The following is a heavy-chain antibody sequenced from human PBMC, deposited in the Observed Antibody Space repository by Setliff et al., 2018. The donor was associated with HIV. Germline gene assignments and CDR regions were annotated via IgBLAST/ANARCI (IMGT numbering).Heavy chain of an antibody. CDR2: ISYDGSNK. V-gene: IGHV3-30*01. CDR3: ARVYCSGGSCYSYYCYYYMDV. CDR1: GFTFSSYA. Sequence: GGSLRLSCAASGFTFSSYAMHWVRQAPGKGLEWVAVISYDGSNKYYADSVKGRFTISRDNSKNTLFLQMNSLRAEDTAVYYCARVYCSGGSCYSYYCYYYMDVWGKGTTVTVSS. D-gene: IGHD2-15*01. J-gene: IGHJ6*03.